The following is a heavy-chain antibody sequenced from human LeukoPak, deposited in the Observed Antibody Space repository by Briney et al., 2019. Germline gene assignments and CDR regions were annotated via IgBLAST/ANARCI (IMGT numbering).Heavy chain of an antibody. CDR1: GGSFSGYY. V-gene: IGHV4-34*01. CDR2: INHSGST. CDR3: ARPTRRMVRGVIITPYDY. D-gene: IGHD3-10*01. Sequence: PSETLSLTCAVYGGSFSGYYWSWIRQPPGKGLEWIGEINHSGSTNYNPSLKSRVTISVDTSKNQFSLKLSSVTAADTAAYYCARPTRRMVRGVIITPYDYWGQGTLVTVSS. J-gene: IGHJ4*02.